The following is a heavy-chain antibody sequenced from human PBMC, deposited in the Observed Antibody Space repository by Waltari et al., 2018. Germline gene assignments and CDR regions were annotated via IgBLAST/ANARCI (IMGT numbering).Heavy chain of an antibody. CDR1: GFTFSSYW. Sequence: EVQLVESGGGLVQPGGSLRLSCAASGFTFSSYWMHWVRQAPGKGLVWVSRMNGDGSSTTYAESVKGRFTISRDNAKNTLYLQMNSLRAEDTAVYYCARDGYTYGYGGMGVWGQGTTVTVSS. J-gene: IGHJ6*02. CDR2: MNGDGSST. D-gene: IGHD5-18*01. V-gene: IGHV3-74*01. CDR3: ARDGYTYGYGGMGV.